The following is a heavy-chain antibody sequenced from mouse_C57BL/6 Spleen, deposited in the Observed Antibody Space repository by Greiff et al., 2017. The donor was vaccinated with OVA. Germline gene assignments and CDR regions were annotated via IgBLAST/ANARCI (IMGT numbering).Heavy chain of an antibody. CDR3: TREEGREGICAY. CDR2: ISSGGDYI. Sequence: DVMLVESGEGLVKPGGSLKLSCAASGFTFSSYAMSWVRQTPEKRLEWVAYISSGGDYIYYADTVKGRFTISRDNARNTLYLQMSSLKSEDTAMYYCTREEGREGICAYWGQGTLVTVSA. D-gene: IGHD3-3*01. J-gene: IGHJ3*01. V-gene: IGHV5-9-1*02. CDR1: GFTFSSYA.